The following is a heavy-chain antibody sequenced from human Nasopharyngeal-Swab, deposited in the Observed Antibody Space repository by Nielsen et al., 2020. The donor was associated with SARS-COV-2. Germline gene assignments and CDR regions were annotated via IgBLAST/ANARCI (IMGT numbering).Heavy chain of an antibody. CDR2: ISYDGSNK. V-gene: IGHV3-30*04. J-gene: IGHJ4*02. CDR1: GFTFSSYA. D-gene: IGHD3-10*01. CDR3: ARDSSGCDY. Sequence: GSLRLSCAASGFTFSSYAMHWVRQAPGKGLEWVAVISYDGSNKYYADSVKGRFTISRDNSKNTLYLQMNSLRAEDTAVYYCARDSSGCDYWGQGTLVTVSS.